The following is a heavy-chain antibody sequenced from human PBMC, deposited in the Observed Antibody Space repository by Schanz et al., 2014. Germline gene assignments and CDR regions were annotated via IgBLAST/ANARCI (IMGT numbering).Heavy chain of an antibody. V-gene: IGHV3-7*01. CDR3: ARDISPESRGPLYYDAFDI. CDR1: GFSFSDYG. J-gene: IGHJ3*02. Sequence: VQLVESGGGVVQPGRSLRLSCAGSGFSFSDYGMHWVRQAPGRGLEWVANIEGDGSRKQYVDSVEGRFTISRDNAKNSLYLQMTSLRAEDAAVYYCARDISPESRGPLYYDAFDIWGQGTVVTVSS. D-gene: IGHD2-15*01. CDR2: IEGDGSRK.